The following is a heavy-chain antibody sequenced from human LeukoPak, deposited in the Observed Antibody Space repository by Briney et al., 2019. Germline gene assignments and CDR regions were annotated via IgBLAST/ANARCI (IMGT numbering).Heavy chain of an antibody. V-gene: IGHV3-33*01. CDR1: GYTFTGYY. CDR2: IWYDGSKT. CDR3: ARDGNYRFDY. D-gene: IGHD3-16*02. Sequence: SCKASGYTFTGYYMHWVRQAPGKGLEWVAVIWYDGSKTYYADSVKGRFTISRDSSKKTLSLQMNSLRAEDTAVYYCARDGNYRFDYWGQGTLVTVSS. J-gene: IGHJ4*02.